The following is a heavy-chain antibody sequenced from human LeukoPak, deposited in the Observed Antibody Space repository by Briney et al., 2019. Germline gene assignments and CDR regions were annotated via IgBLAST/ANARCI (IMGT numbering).Heavy chain of an antibody. CDR1: GGSISSSSYD. Sequence: SETLSLTCTVSGGSISSSSYDWGWIRQPPGKGLEWIGSIYYSGSTYYNPSLKSRFTISVDTDKNQFSLKVSSGTAADTAVYYCARGYLYYYGSGSFPDIWGQGTMVTVSS. CDR2: IYYSGST. J-gene: IGHJ3*02. D-gene: IGHD3-10*01. V-gene: IGHV4-39*07. CDR3: ARGYLYYYGSGSFPDI.